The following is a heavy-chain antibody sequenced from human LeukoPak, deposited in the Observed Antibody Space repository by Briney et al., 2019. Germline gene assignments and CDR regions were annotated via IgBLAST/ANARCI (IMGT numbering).Heavy chain of an antibody. J-gene: IGHJ5*01. D-gene: IGHD2-21*01. Sequence: PSATLSLTRTVSGASISTYFWSWIRQPAGKRMEWIGRVYASATTYYNPSLRSRVTLSIDTSKNQFSLSLNSVTAADTAVYYCAKTHCGGGSCDKFDSWGQGILVTVSS. V-gene: IGHV4-4*07. CDR1: GASISTYF. CDR2: VYASATT. CDR3: AKTHCGGGSCDKFDS.